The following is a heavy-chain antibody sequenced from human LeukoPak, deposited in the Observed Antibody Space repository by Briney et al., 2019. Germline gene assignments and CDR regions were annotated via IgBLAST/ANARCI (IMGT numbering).Heavy chain of an antibody. J-gene: IGHJ3*02. CDR2: IYYSGST. Sequence: PSETLSLTCTVSGDSISSGGYFWVWIRQPPGKGLEWIGSIYYSGSTYYNPSLKSRVTISVDTSKNQFSLKLSSVTAADTAVYFCARGPYSYDSSGAFDIWGQGTMVTVSS. CDR3: ARGPYSYDSSGAFDI. CDR1: GDSISSGGYF. V-gene: IGHV4-39*07. D-gene: IGHD3-22*01.